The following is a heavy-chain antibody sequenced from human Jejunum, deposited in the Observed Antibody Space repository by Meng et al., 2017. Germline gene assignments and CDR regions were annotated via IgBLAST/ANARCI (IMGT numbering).Heavy chain of an antibody. CDR1: GYTFSDYY. J-gene: IGHJ4*02. CDR2: INPNSGGT. CDR3: ARDLGAVAGLNS. D-gene: IGHD6-19*01. V-gene: IGHV1-2*06. Sequence: VQLGRAGAGGKGPGASVKVSCKASGYTFSDYYIYWVRQAPGQGLECMGRINPNSGGTNYAQEFQGRVTMTRDTSITTAYMELYRLKFADTAVYYCARDLGAVAGLNSWGQGTLVTVSS.